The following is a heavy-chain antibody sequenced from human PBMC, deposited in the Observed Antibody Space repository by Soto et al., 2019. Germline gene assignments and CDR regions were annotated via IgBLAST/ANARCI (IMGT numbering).Heavy chain of an antibody. D-gene: IGHD3-3*01. V-gene: IGHV3-30-3*01. CDR1: GFTFSSYA. Sequence: HPGRSLRLSCAASGFTFSSYAMHWARQAPGKGLEWVAVISYDGSNKYYADSVKGRFTISRDNSKNTLYLQMNSLRAEDTAVYYCAKGNDFWSDNTNYGMDVWDTGTTVTVSS. CDR3: AKGNDFWSDNTNYGMDV. J-gene: IGHJ6*04. CDR2: ISYDGSNK.